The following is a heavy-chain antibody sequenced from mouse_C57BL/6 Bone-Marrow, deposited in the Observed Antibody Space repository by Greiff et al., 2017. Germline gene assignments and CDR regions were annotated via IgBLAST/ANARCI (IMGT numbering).Heavy chain of an antibody. J-gene: IGHJ4*01. CDR2: GQGLEWIG. Sequence: QVHVKQSGPELARPWASVKISCQAFYTFSRRVHFAIRDTNYWMQWVKQRPGQGLEWIGAISPGNGDTSYNQKCKGKATMTADKSSSTAYMQLSSLTSEDSAVYYCAWNYGNPYAMDYWGQGTSVTVAS. D-gene: IGHD2-1*01. CDR3: SEDSAVYYCAWNYGNPYAMDY. CDR1: YTFSRRVH. V-gene: IGHV1-87*01.